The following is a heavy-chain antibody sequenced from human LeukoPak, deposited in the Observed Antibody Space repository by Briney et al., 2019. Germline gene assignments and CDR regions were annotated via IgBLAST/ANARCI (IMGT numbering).Heavy chain of an antibody. CDR1: GYTFTGYY. D-gene: IGHD2-8*01. Sequence: ASVKVSCKASGYTFTGYYMHWVRQAPGQGLEWMGWINPNSGGTYYAQKFQGRVTMTRDTSISTAYMELSRLRSDDTAVYYCARAPKYCTNGVCHYYMDVWGKGTTVTVSS. J-gene: IGHJ6*03. V-gene: IGHV1-2*02. CDR3: ARAPKYCTNGVCHYYMDV. CDR2: INPNSGGT.